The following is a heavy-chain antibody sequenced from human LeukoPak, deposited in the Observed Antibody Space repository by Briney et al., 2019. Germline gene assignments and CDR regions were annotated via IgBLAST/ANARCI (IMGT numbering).Heavy chain of an antibody. Sequence: ASVKVSCKASGYTFTSYDFNWVRQATGQRPEWMGWMSPNSGDTGYAQKFQDRVIMTRNTSISTAYMELSSLRSDDTAVYYCARGPPNWGHDYWGPGTLVTVSS. V-gene: IGHV1-8*01. CDR1: GYTFTSYD. D-gene: IGHD7-27*01. J-gene: IGHJ4*02. CDR2: MSPNSGDT. CDR3: ARGPPNWGHDY.